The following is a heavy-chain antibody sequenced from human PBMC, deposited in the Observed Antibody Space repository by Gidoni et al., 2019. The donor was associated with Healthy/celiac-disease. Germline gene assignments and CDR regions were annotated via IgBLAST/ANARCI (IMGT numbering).Heavy chain of an antibody. J-gene: IGHJ4*02. V-gene: IGHV4-38-2*02. Sequence: QVQLQESGPGLVKPSETLSLTCTVSGYSISSGDYWGWIRQPHGKGLEWIGSIYHSGSTYYNPSLKSRVTISVDTSKNQFSLKLSSVTAADTAVYYCARDLSGGFDYWGQGTLVTVSS. CDR3: ARDLSGGFDY. CDR2: IYHSGST. D-gene: IGHD1-26*01. CDR1: GYSISSGDY.